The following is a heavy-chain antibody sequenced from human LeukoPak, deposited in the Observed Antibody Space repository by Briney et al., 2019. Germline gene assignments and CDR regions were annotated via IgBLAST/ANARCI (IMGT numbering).Heavy chain of an antibody. V-gene: IGHV1-69*05. CDR2: FNPIFGSA. J-gene: IGHJ5*02. CDR1: GDTFGTYG. Sequence: SVKVSCKASGDTFGTYGITWVRQALGQGLEWMGGFNPIFGSAQYAQKFQGRVTITMDVSARTVYMELSSLRSEDTTIYYCASDFGSGVFDPWGQGTLVTVSS. CDR3: ASDFGSGVFDP. D-gene: IGHD3-10*01.